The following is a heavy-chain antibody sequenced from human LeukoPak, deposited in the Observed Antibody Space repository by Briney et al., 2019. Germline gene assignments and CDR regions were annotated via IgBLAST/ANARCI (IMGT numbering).Heavy chain of an antibody. CDR1: GFTFSNYW. CDR3: AREVGPPGERIAAFDAFDI. CDR2: IKQDGSDK. D-gene: IGHD6-6*01. V-gene: IGHV3-7*01. J-gene: IGHJ3*02. Sequence: GSLRLSCAASGFTFSNYWMSWVRQAPGKGLEWVANIKQDGSDKFYVDSVKGRFTISRDNAKNSLYLQMNSLRAEDTAVYYCAREVGPPGERIAAFDAFDIWGQGTMVTVSS.